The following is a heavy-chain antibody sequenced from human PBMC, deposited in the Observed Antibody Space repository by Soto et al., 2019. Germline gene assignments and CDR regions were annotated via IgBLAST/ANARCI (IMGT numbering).Heavy chain of an antibody. CDR2: ITGSGANT. CDR1: GFTFSTYA. D-gene: IGHD3-10*01. CDR3: AKRDRFGSFAGFDY. Sequence: EVQLLESGGGLVQPGGSLRLSCAASGFTFSTYAMHWVRQAPGKGLEWVSGITGSGANTYYGASVKGRFTISRDNSKNTLDLQMNSLRAEDTAVYYCAKRDRFGSFAGFDYWGQGTLVTVSS. J-gene: IGHJ4*02. V-gene: IGHV3-23*01.